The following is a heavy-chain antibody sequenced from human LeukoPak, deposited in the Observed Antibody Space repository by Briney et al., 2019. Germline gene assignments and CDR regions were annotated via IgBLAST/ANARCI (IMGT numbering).Heavy chain of an antibody. CDR3: ATGSYNWNDGEY. CDR2: INPSGGST. J-gene: IGHJ4*02. Sequence: GASVKVSCKASGYTFTSYYMHWVRQAPGQGLEWMGIINPSGGSTSYAQKFQGRVTMTEDTSTDTAYMELSSLRSEDTAVYYCATGSYNWNDGEYWGQGTLVTVSS. CDR1: GYTFTSYY. D-gene: IGHD1-1*01. V-gene: IGHV1-46*01.